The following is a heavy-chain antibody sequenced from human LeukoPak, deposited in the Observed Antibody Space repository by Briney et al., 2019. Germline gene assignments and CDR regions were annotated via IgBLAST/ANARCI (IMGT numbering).Heavy chain of an antibody. CDR2: IYPGDSDT. CDR1: GYSFTSYW. V-gene: IGHV5-51*01. J-gene: IGHJ6*02. Sequence: GESLKISCKGSGYSFTSYWIGWVRQMPGKGLEWMGIIYPGDSDTRYSPSFQGQVTISADKSISTAYLQWSSLKASDTAMYYCARLLPAGEYYYYGMDVWGQGTTVTVSS. D-gene: IGHD3-16*01. CDR3: ARLLPAGEYYYYGMDV.